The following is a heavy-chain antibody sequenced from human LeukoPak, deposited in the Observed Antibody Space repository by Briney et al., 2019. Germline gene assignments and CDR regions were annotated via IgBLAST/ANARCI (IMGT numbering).Heavy chain of an antibody. CDR2: ISAYNGNT. V-gene: IGHV1-18*01. CDR3: ARDLKRIAAAVRGTWFDP. D-gene: IGHD6-13*01. Sequence: ASVKVSCKASGYTFTSYGISWVRQAPGQGLEWMGWISAYNGNTNYAQKLQGRVTMTTDTSTSTAYMELRSLRSDDTAVYYCARDLKRIAAAVRGTWFDPWGQGTLVTVSS. CDR1: GYTFTSYG. J-gene: IGHJ5*02.